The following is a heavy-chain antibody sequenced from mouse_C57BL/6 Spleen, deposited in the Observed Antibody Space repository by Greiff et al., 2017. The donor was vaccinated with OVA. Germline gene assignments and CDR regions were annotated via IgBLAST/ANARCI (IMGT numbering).Heavy chain of an antibody. CDR1: GFTFSDYY. CDR2: INYDGSST. J-gene: IGHJ2*01. CDR3: ARANWDAPFDY. V-gene: IGHV5-16*01. D-gene: IGHD4-1*01. Sequence: EVKVVESEGGLVQPGSSMKLSCTASGFTFSDYYMAWVRQVPEKGLEWVANINYDGSSTYYLDSLKSRFIISRDNAKNILYLQMSSLKSEDTATYYCARANWDAPFDYWGQGTTLTVSS.